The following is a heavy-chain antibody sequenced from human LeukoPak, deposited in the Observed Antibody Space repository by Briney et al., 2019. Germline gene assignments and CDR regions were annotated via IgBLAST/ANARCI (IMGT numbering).Heavy chain of an antibody. CDR1: GFIFSSYW. V-gene: IGHV3-74*01. Sequence: QPGGSLRLSCAPSGFIFSSYWIHWVRQAPGKGLLWVSNINSDGSSTNYADSVKGRFIISRDNAKNTLYLQMNSLRAEDTAVYYCARDAPYSGSYCPWFDPWGQGTLVTVSS. D-gene: IGHD1-26*01. CDR3: ARDAPYSGSYCPWFDP. CDR2: INSDGSST. J-gene: IGHJ5*02.